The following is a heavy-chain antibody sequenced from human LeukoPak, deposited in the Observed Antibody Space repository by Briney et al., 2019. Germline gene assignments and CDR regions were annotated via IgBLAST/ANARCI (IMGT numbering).Heavy chain of an antibody. D-gene: IGHD6-6*01. CDR3: AKDPEYSSSSDAFDI. J-gene: IGHJ3*02. CDR1: GFTFSSYA. CDR2: ISYDGSNK. V-gene: IGHV3-30-3*01. Sequence: GGSLRLSCAASGFTFSSYAMHWVRQAPGKGLEWVAVISYDGSNKYYADSVKGRFTISRDNSKNTLYLQMNSLRAEDTAVYYCAKDPEYSSSSDAFDIWGQGTMVTVSS.